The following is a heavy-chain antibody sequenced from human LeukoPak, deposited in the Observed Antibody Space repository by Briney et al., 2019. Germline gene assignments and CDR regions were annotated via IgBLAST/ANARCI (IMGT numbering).Heavy chain of an antibody. Sequence: AETLSLTCDVSGGSTSGYFWSWIRQPPEKGPEWIGEINHSGSTKYIPSLKSRLTISVDTSKNQFSLKLTSVTAADTAVYYCARVDGFGESPLDAFDVWGQGTMVTVSS. CDR2: INHSGST. CDR3: ARVDGFGESPLDAFDV. CDR1: GGSTSGYF. V-gene: IGHV4-34*01. D-gene: IGHD3-10*01. J-gene: IGHJ3*01.